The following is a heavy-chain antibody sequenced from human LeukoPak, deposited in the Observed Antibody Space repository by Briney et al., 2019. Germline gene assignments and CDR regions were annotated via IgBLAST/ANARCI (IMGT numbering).Heavy chain of an antibody. Sequence: GGSLRLSCAASGFTFSSYGMHWVRQAPGKGLEWVAVISYDGSNKYYADSVKGRFTISRDNSKNTLYLQMNSLRAEDTAVYYCAKDNSQNYYDSSGYSYWGQGTLVTVSS. V-gene: IGHV3-30*18. J-gene: IGHJ4*02. CDR2: ISYDGSNK. D-gene: IGHD3-22*01. CDR1: GFTFSSYG. CDR3: AKDNSQNYYDSSGYSY.